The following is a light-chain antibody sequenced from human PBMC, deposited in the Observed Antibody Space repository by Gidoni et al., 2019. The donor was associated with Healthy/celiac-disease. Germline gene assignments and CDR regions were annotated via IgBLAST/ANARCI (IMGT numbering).Light chain of an antibody. CDR2: GKN. V-gene: IGLV3-19*01. J-gene: IGLJ2*01. CDR3: NSRDSSGNHFPRVV. CDR1: SLRSYY. Sequence: SSELPQDPAVSVALGQTVRITCQGDSLRSYYASWYQQKPGQAPVLVIYGKNNRPSGIPDRFSGSSSGNTASLTITGAQAEDEADYYCNSRDSSGNHFPRVVFGGGTKLTVL.